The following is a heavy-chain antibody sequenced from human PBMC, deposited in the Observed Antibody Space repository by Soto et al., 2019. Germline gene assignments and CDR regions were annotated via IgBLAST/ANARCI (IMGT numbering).Heavy chain of an antibody. CDR3: ARYRYYYDSSGYYLPRAFDI. CDR2: IYHSGST. Sequence: QLQLQESGSGLVEPSQTLSLTCAVSGGSISSGGYSWSWIRQPPGKGLEWIGYIYHSGSTYYNPSLKSRVTISVDRSKNQFSLKLSSVTAADTAVYYCARYRYYYDSSGYYLPRAFDIWGQGTMVTVSS. D-gene: IGHD3-22*01. CDR1: GGSISSGGYS. J-gene: IGHJ3*02. V-gene: IGHV4-30-2*01.